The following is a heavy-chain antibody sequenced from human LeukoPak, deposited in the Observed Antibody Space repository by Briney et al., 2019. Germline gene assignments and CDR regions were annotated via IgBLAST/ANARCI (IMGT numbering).Heavy chain of an antibody. CDR1: GFTFSSYG. D-gene: IGHD4-11*01. CDR3: ARGDYSNYSYYGMDV. CDR2: IWYDGSNK. V-gene: IGHV3-33*08. Sequence: QPGRSLRLSCAASGFTFSSYGMHWVRQAPGKGLEWVAVIWYDGSNKYYADSVKGRFTISRDNSKNTLYLQMNSLRAEDTAVYYCARGDYSNYSYYGMDVWGQGTTVTVSS. J-gene: IGHJ6*02.